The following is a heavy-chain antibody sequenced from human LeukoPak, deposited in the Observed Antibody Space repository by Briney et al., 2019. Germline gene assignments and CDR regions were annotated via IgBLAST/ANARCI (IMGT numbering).Heavy chain of an antibody. CDR1: GYTFTGYY. J-gene: IGHJ3*02. CDR3: ARVWEHCSGGSCYYHFDI. Sequence: ASVKVSCKASGYTFTGYYMHWVRQAPGQGLEWMGWINPNSGGTNYAQKFQGRVTMTRDTSISTAYMELSRLRSDDTAVYYCARVWEHCSGGSCYYHFDIWGQGTMVTVSS. CDR2: INPNSGGT. D-gene: IGHD2-15*01. V-gene: IGHV1-2*02.